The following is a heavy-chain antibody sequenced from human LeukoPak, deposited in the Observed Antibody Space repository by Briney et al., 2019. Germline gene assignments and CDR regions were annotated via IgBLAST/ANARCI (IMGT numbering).Heavy chain of an antibody. CDR1: GFTFSSYW. CDR3: ARDRSHLGY. J-gene: IGHJ4*02. CDR2: IKQDESQK. V-gene: IGHV3-7*01. Sequence: GGSLRLSCEASGFTFSSYWMTWVRQAPGKGLEWVANIKQDESQKYYVDSVKGRFTISRDNAKNSLYLQMNSLRDEDTAAYYCARDRSHLGYWGQGTRVTVSS. D-gene: IGHD1-26*01.